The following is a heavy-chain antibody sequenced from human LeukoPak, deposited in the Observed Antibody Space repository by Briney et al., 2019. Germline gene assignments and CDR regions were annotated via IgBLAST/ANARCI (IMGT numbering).Heavy chain of an antibody. D-gene: IGHD6-13*01. J-gene: IGHJ4*02. CDR3: ARARTIAAAGNDY. CDR1: GDSVSSNSAG. Sequence: SQTLSLTCAISGDSVSSNSAGWNWIRQSPSRGLEWLGRTYYRSKWYNDYAVSVKSRITINPDTSKNQFSLQLNSVTPEDTAVYYCARARTIAAAGNDYWGQGTLVTVSS. CDR2: TYYRSKWYN. V-gene: IGHV6-1*01.